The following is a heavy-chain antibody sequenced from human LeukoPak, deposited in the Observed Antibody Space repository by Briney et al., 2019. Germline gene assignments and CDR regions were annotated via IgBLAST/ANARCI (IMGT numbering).Heavy chain of an antibody. D-gene: IGHD3-16*01. CDR1: GFTFNSYE. V-gene: IGHV3-48*03. CDR3: ARGGGFDY. J-gene: IGHJ4*02. Sequence: PGGSLRLPCAASGFTFNSYEVNWVRQAPGKGLEWISYISSSGSTIYYADSVKGRFTISRDNARNLLYLQLNSLRADDTAVYYCARGGGFDYWGQGTLVTVSS. CDR2: ISSSGSTI.